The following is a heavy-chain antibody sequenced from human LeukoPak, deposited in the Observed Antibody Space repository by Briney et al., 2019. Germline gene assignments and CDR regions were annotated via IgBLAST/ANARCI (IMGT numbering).Heavy chain of an antibody. CDR3: ARDPVAGVIDAFDI. D-gene: IGHD6-19*01. V-gene: IGHV3-66*01. CDR2: IYSGGST. CDR1: GFTFSSYS. J-gene: IGHJ3*02. Sequence: GGSLRLSCAASGFTFSSYSMNWVRQAPGKGLEWVSVIYSGGSTYYTDSVKGRFTISRDNSKNTLYLQMNSLRAEDTAVYYCARDPVAGVIDAFDIWGQGTMVTVSS.